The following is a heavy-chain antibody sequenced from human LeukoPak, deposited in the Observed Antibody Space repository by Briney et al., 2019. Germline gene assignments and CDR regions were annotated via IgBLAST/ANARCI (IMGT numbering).Heavy chain of an antibody. D-gene: IGHD3-10*01. CDR1: GFTFSDYS. J-gene: IGHJ4*02. CDR3: ASERLVVRGITRYFVY. V-gene: IGHV3-21*01. Sequence: GGSLRLSCAASGFTFSDYSMNWVRQAPGKGLEWVSSISFTSSFVYYADSVKGRFTISRDNAKNSLYLQMNSLRAEDTAVYYCASERLVVRGITRYFVYWGQGTLVTVSS. CDR2: ISFTSSFV.